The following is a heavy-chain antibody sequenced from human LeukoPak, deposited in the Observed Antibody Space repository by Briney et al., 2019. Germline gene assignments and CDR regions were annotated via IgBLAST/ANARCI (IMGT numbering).Heavy chain of an antibody. V-gene: IGHV3-30*02. J-gene: IGHJ4*02. CDR3: AKDLHYGSGTYDY. CDR2: IWGDGSNK. D-gene: IGHD3-10*01. Sequence: GGSLRLSCAASGFTFTSHGMHWVRQAPGKGLEWVAVIWGDGSNKYYADSVKGRFTISRDNSKNTLFLQMNSLRAEDTAVYYCAKDLHYGSGTYDYWGQGTLVTVSS. CDR1: GFTFTSHG.